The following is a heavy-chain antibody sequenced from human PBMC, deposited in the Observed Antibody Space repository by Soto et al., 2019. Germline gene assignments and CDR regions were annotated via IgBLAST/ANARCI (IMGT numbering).Heavy chain of an antibody. Sequence: PGESLKISCKGSGYSFTSYWISWVRQMPGKGLECMGIIYPGDSDTRYSPSFQGQVTISADKSISTAYLQWSSLKASDTAMYYCARTAAAGKYYYGMDVWGQGTTVTVSS. D-gene: IGHD6-13*01. CDR2: IYPGDSDT. CDR3: ARTAAAGKYYYGMDV. J-gene: IGHJ6*02. V-gene: IGHV5-51*01. CDR1: GYSFTSYW.